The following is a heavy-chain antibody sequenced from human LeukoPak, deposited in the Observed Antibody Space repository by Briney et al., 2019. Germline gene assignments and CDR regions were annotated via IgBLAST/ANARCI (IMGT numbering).Heavy chain of an antibody. J-gene: IGHJ4*02. CDR1: GGSITSTNW. CDR3: SRENGAFSPFGY. V-gene: IGHV4-4*02. Sequence: SGTLSLTCGVSGGSITSTNWWSWVRQPPGQGLEWIGEVSLSGLTNYNPSLSSRVIMALDTSKNHLSLHLTSVTAADTAVYYCSRENGAFSPFGYWGQGYLVTVPS. D-gene: IGHD2-8*01. CDR2: VSLSGLT.